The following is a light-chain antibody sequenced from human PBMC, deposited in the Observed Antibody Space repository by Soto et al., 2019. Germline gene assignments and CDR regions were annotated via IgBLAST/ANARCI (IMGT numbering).Light chain of an antibody. CDR1: SSDVGGYNY. CDR3: SSYAGSNNVV. J-gene: IGLJ2*01. CDR2: EVS. V-gene: IGLV2-8*01. Sequence: QSALTQPPSASGSLGQSVTISCNGTSSDVGGYNYVSWYQQHPGKAPKFMIFEVSKRPSGVPDRFSGSKSDNTASLTVSGLQAEDEADYYCSSYAGSNNVVFGGGPKVTVL.